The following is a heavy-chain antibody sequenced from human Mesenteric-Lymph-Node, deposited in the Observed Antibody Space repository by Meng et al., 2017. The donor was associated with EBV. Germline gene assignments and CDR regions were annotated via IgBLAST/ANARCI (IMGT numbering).Heavy chain of an antibody. CDR1: GFSLSTRGVL. CDR3: AGWSARLEY. V-gene: IGHV2-5*02. J-gene: IGHJ4*02. CDR2: VYWDDDK. Sequence: QITLKESGPTLVKPTQTLTLPCTFSGFSLSTRGVLVGWIRQPPGQALEWLALVYWDDDKRYSPSLKSRLSITKNTSKNQVVLTMADMDPVDTGTYYCAGWSARLEYWGPGTLVTVSS. D-gene: IGHD3-3*01.